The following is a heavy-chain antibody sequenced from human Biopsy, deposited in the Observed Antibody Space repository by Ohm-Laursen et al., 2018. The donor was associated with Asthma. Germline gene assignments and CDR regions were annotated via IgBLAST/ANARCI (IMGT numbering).Heavy chain of an antibody. Sequence: VASVKVSCKASGGSFSNFAFSWVRQAPGHGLEWMGTILTKFDITSYAEKFQGRVTITADKSTSMTYMELSRLRSEDTAVYYCARSYDTDSYPVLVLDYWGQGTLVTVSS. CDR1: GGSFSNFA. V-gene: IGHV1-69*04. J-gene: IGHJ4*02. CDR2: ILTKFDIT. CDR3: ARSYDTDSYPVLVLDY. D-gene: IGHD3-22*01.